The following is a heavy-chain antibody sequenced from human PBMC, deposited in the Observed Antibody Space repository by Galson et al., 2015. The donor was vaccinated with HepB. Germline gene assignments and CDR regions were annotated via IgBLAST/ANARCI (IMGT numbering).Heavy chain of an antibody. J-gene: IGHJ4*02. D-gene: IGHD5-24*01. CDR1: GFAFSSYA. V-gene: IGHV3-23*01. CDR2: ISGSGGST. CDR3: AKEDLEEWRDGYNLLGGLFDY. Sequence: SLRLSCAASGFAFSSYAMSWVRQAPGKGLEWVSAISGSGGSTYYADSVKGRFTISRDNSKNTLYLQMNSLRAEDTAVYYCAKEDLEEWRDGYNLLGGLFDYWGQGTLVTVSS.